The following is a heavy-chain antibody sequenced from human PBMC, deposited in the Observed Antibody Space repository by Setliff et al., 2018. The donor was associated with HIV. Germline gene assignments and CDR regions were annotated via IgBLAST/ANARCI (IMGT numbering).Heavy chain of an antibody. V-gene: IGHV4-4*07. J-gene: IGHJ5*02. CDR2: IHTTGST. Sequence: SETLSLTCTVSGGSISSYYWSWIRLPAGKGLEWIGQIHTTGSTNYNPSLKSRVTISMDTSKSQFSLNLNSVTATVTAVYYCAKRTFGSGRLDPWGQGTLVTVSS. CDR1: GGSISSYY. CDR3: AKRTFGSGRLDP. D-gene: IGHD3-16*01.